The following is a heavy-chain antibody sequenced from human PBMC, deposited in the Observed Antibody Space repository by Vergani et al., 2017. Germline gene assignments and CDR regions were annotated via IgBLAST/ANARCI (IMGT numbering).Heavy chain of an antibody. J-gene: IGHJ4*02. V-gene: IGHV1-69*01. D-gene: IGHD2-15*01. CDR3: AKDINRYCSGGSCSPFDY. CDR2: IIPIFGTA. CDR1: GGTFSSYA. Sequence: QVQLVQSGAEVKKPGSSVKVSCKASGGTFSSYAISWVRQAPGQGLEWMGGIIPIFGTANYAQKFQGRVTITADESTSTAYMELSSLRSEDTAVYYCAKDINRYCSGGSCSPFDYWGQGTLVTVSS.